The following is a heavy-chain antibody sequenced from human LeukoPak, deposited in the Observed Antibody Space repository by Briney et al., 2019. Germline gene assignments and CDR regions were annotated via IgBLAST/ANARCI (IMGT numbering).Heavy chain of an antibody. D-gene: IGHD2-2*02. J-gene: IGHJ4*02. CDR3: ARDRRPRRYCSSTSCYTGLDY. Sequence: GASVKVSCKASGGTFSSYAISWVRQAPGQGLEWMGGIIPIFGTANYAQKFQGRVTITTDESTSTAYMELSSLRSEDTAVYYCARDRRPRRYCSSTSCYTGLDYWGQGTLATVSS. CDR2: IIPIFGTA. V-gene: IGHV1-69*05. CDR1: GGTFSSYA.